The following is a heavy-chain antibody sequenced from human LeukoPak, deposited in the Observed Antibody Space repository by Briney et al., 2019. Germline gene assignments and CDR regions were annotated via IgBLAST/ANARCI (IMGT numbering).Heavy chain of an antibody. V-gene: IGHV4-34*01. D-gene: IGHD6-13*01. J-gene: IGHJ4*02. Sequence: PSETLSLTCAVYGGSFSGYYWSWIRQPPGKGLEWIGEINHSGSTNYNPSLKSRVTISVDKSKNQFSLKLSSVTAADTAVYYCARDVAAGTLGYWGQGTLVTVSS. CDR3: ARDVAAGTLGY. CDR2: INHSGST. CDR1: GGSFSGYY.